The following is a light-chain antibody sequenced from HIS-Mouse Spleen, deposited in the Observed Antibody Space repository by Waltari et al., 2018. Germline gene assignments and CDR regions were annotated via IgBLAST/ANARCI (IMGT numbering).Light chain of an antibody. CDR3: QQLNSYPPT. Sequence: DIQLTQSPSFLSASVGDRVTLTCRASQGISSYLAWYQKKPGKAPKLLIYAASTLQSGVPSRFSGSGSGTEFTLTISSLQPEDFATYYCQQLNSYPPTFGQGTKVEIK. CDR1: QGISSY. CDR2: AAS. V-gene: IGKV1-9*01. J-gene: IGKJ1*01.